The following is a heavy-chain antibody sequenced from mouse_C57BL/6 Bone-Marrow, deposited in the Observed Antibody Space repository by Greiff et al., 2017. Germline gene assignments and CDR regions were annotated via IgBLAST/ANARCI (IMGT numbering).Heavy chain of an antibody. D-gene: IGHD2-3*01. J-gene: IGHJ2*01. Sequence: VQLQQSGAELVRPGASVKLSCTASGFNIKDDYMHWVKQRPEQGLEWIGWIDPENGDPEYASKFQGKATITADTSSNPAYLQLSSLTSEDTAVYYCTRWFYFDYWGQGTTLTVSS. CDR1: GFNIKDDY. V-gene: IGHV14-4*01. CDR2: IDPENGDP. CDR3: TRWFYFDY.